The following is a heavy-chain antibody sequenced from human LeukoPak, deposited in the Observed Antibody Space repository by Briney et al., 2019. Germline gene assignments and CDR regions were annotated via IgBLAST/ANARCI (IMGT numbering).Heavy chain of an antibody. Sequence: PGGSLRLSCAASGFTFSSYGMYWVRQAPGKGLEWVAYIRYDGSNKYYTDSVKGRFTISRDNAKNSLYLQMNSLRAEDTAVYYCARDQADTAMVPPYFDYWGQGTLVTVSS. CDR3: ARDQADTAMVPPYFDY. D-gene: IGHD5-18*01. J-gene: IGHJ4*02. CDR1: GFTFSSYG. CDR2: IRYDGSNK. V-gene: IGHV3-30*02.